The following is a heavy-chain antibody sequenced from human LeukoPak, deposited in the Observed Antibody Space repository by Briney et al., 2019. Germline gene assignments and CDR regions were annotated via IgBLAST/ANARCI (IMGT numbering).Heavy chain of an antibody. V-gene: IGHV3-21*01. CDR2: ISSSSSSYI. CDR1: GFTFSSYS. J-gene: IGHJ6*02. D-gene: IGHD6-13*01. CDR3: ARELGSSSWYHHGMDV. Sequence: GGSLRLSCAASGFTFSSYSMNWVRQAPGKGLEWVSSISSSSSSYIYYADSVKGRFTISRDDAKNSLYLQMNSLRAEDTAVYYCARELGSSSWYHHGMDVWGQGTTVTVSS.